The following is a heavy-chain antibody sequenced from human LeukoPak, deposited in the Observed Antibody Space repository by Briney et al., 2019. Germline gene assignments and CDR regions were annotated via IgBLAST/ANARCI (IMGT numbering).Heavy chain of an antibody. CDR2: ITATSSST. CDR1: GFTFSSYG. CDR3: AKLFESGTYNNFFYY. J-gene: IGHJ4*02. V-gene: IGHV3-23*01. Sequence: GSLSLSYAASGFTFSSYGMSWVRPAPGKGLEWVSAITATSSSTHDADSVQGRFTISRDKSKNTLYLQMNSLRPEDTAIYYCAKLFESGTYNNFFYYWGQGTLVTVFS. D-gene: IGHD3-10*01.